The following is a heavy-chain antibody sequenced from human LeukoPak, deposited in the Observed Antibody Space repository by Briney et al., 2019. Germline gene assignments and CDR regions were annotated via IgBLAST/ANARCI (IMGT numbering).Heavy chain of an antibody. CDR2: ISSSSSTI. J-gene: IGHJ3*02. V-gene: IGHV3-48*04. D-gene: IGHD3-10*01. CDR1: GFTFSSYS. Sequence: GGPLRLSCAASGFTFSSYSMNWVRQAPGRGLGWVSYISSSSSTIYYADSVKGRFTISRDNAKNSLYLQMNSLRAEDTAVYYCARAGSEYAFDIWGQGTMVTVSS. CDR3: ARAGSEYAFDI.